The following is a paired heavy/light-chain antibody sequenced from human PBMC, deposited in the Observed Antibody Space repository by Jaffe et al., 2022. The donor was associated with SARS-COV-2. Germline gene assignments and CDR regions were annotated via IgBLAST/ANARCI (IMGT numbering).Light chain of an antibody. Sequence: QSVLTQPPSVSGAPGQRVTISCTGSSSNIGANYDVHWYQQLPGTAPKLLIYVNSNRLSGVPDRFSGSKSGTSASLAITGLQAEDEADYYCQSYDSSLSGSVFGGGTKLTVL. CDR1: SSNIGANYD. CDR3: QSYDSSLSGSV. CDR2: VNS. J-gene: IGLJ2*01. V-gene: IGLV1-40*01.
Heavy chain of an antibody. CDR2: IYYSGSA. J-gene: IGHJ5*02. CDR3: ARHIGPRSIAAAKLNWFDP. D-gene: IGHD6-13*01. V-gene: IGHV4-39*01. Sequence: QLQLQESGPGLVKPSETLSLTCSVPGGSVSDSSYYWGWIRQPPGKGLEWIGSIYYSGSAYYNPSLKSRVTTSVDTSKNQFSLKLNSVTAADTAVYYCARHIGPRSIAAAKLNWFDPWGQGTLVIVSS. CDR1: GGSVSDSSYY.